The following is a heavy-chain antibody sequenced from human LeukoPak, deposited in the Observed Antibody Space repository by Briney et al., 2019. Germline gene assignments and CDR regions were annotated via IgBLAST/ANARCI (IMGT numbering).Heavy chain of an antibody. D-gene: IGHD6-13*01. CDR3: AREGGKRQQLLEYYYYMDV. V-gene: IGHV1-8*03. CDR1: GYTFTGYY. CDR2: MNPNSGNT. J-gene: IGHJ6*03. Sequence: ASVKVSCKASGYTFTGYYMHWVRQATGQGLEWMGWMNPNSGNTGYAQKFQGRVTITRNTSISTAYMELSSLRSEDTAVYYCAREGGKRQQLLEYYYYMDVWGKGTTVTVSS.